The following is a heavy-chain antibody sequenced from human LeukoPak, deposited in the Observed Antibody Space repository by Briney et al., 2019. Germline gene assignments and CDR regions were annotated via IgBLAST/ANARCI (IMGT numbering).Heavy chain of an antibody. CDR2: ISWSSRDI. J-gene: IGHJ4*02. CDR3: AKDNSGTGWLDY. Sequence: QPGRSLRLSCAASGFTFHDYAMHWVRHAPGKGLEWVSGISWSSRDIGYADSVKGRFTISRDNAKNSLYLQMDSLRAEDTALYYCAKDNSGTGWLDYWGQGTLVTVSS. D-gene: IGHD6-19*01. CDR1: GFTFHDYA. V-gene: IGHV3-9*01.